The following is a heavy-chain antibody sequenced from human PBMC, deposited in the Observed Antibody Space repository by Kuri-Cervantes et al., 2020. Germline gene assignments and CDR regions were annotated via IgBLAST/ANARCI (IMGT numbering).Heavy chain of an antibody. V-gene: IGHV3-30*03. D-gene: IGHD2-8*01. CDR2: ISYDGSNK. Sequence: GESLKISCAASGFTFSSYGMHWVRQAPGKGLEWVAVISYDGSNKYYADSVKGRFTISRDNARNTLYLQMNSLRAEDTAVYYCARAIGVTPYPDYWGQGTLVTGSS. J-gene: IGHJ4*02. CDR3: ARAIGVTPYPDY. CDR1: GFTFSSYG.